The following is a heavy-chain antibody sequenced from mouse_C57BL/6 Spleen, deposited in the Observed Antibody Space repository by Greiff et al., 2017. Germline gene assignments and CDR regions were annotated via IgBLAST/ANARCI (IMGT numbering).Heavy chain of an antibody. V-gene: IGHV5-12*01. D-gene: IGHD1-1*01. CDR3: ARPPYYYGSSPFAY. J-gene: IGHJ3*01. Sequence: EVHLVESGGGLVQPGGSLKLSCAASGFTFSDYYMYWVRQTPEKRLEWVAYISNGGGSTYYPDTVKGRFTISRDNAKNTLYLQMSRLKSEDTAMYYCARPPYYYGSSPFAYWGQGTLVTVSA. CDR1: GFTFSDYY. CDR2: ISNGGGST.